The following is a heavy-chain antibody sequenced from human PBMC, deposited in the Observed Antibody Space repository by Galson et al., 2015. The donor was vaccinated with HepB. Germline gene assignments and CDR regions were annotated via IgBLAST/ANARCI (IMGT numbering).Heavy chain of an antibody. CDR3: ARGGGGYCSSTSCSPPHY. D-gene: IGHD2-2*01. V-gene: IGHV1-46*01. CDR1: GYTFTSYY. J-gene: IGHJ4*02. CDR2: INPSGGST. Sequence: SVKVSCKASGYTFTSYYMHWVRQAPGQGLEWMGIINPSGGSTSYAQKFQGRVTMTRDTSTSTVYMELSSLRSEDTAVYYCARGGGGYCSSTSCSPPHYWGQGTLVTVSS.